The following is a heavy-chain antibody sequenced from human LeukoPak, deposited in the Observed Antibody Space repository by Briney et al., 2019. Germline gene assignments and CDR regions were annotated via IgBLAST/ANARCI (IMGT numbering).Heavy chain of an antibody. V-gene: IGHV1-69*13. D-gene: IGHD6-13*01. CDR1: GGTFSSYA. CDR3: AKDKAAAGTDDAFDI. Sequence: GASVKVSCKASGGTFSSYAISWVRQAPGQGLEWMGGIIPIFGTANYAQKFQGRVTITADESTSTAYMELSSLRSEDTAVYYCAKDKAAAGTDDAFDIWGQGTMVTVSS. CDR2: IIPIFGTA. J-gene: IGHJ3*02.